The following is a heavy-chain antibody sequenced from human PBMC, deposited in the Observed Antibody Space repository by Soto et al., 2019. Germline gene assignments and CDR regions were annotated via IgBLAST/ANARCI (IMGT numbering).Heavy chain of an antibody. J-gene: IGHJ4*02. CDR3: AHKGYGDYPLDY. V-gene: IGHV2-5*02. CDR2: VYWDDTK. D-gene: IGHD4-17*01. Sequence: QITLKESGPTLVKPTQTLTLTCTFSGFSLSTSGVGVGWIRQPPGKALEWLAVVYWDDTKHYSPSLKSRLTITKDTSKNQVVLTMTNIDPVDTATYFCAHKGYGDYPLDYWGQGTLVTVSS. CDR1: GFSLSTSGVG.